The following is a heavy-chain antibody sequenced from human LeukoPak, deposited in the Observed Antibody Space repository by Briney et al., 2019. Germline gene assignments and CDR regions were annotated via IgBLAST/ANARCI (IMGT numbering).Heavy chain of an antibody. CDR3: ARGHYFGSESHYNY. J-gene: IGHJ4*02. Sequence: GGSLRLSCAPSVFTLSSYWMHWVRQAPGKRLVWVSRIYSVGSEINYADSVKGRFTIFRDNAKNTLYLQMNSLGAEDTAVYYCARGHYFGSESHYNYWGQGTLVTVSS. CDR1: VFTLSSYW. V-gene: IGHV3-74*01. D-gene: IGHD3-10*01. CDR2: IYSVGSEI.